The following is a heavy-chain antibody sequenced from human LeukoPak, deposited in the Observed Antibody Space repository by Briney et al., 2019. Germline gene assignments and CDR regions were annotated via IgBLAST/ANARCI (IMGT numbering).Heavy chain of an antibody. CDR3: ARGVRTRAYFDY. J-gene: IGHJ4*02. CDR2: IWYDGSNK. V-gene: IGHV3-33*01. CDR1: GFTFSSYG. Sequence: GGSLRLSCAASGFTFSSYGMHWVRQAPGKGLEWVAVIWYDGSNKYYADSVKGRFTISRDNSKSTLYLQMNSLRAEDTAVYYCARGVRTRAYFDYWGQGTLVTVSS.